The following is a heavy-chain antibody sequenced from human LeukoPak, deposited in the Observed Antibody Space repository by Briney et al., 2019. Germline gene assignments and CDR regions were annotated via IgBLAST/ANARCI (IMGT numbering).Heavy chain of an antibody. J-gene: IGHJ4*02. CDR2: IKQDGSEK. V-gene: IGHV3-7*01. CDR3: ARDSLSLTSYDSKFDY. CDR1: GFTFSSYW. Sequence: GGSLRLSCAASGFTFSSYWMSWVRQAPGKGLEWVANIKQDGSEKYYVDSVKGRFTISRDNAKKSLYLEMNSLRVEDTAVYYCARDSLSLTSYDSKFDYWGQGTLVTVSS. D-gene: IGHD2-2*01.